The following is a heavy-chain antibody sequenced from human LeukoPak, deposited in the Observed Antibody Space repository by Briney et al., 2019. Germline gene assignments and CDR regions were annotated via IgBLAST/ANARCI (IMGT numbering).Heavy chain of an antibody. Sequence: GASVKVSCKASGYTFTSYGISWVRQAPGQGLEWMGWISAYNGNTNYAQKLQGRVTMTTDTSTSTAYMELRSLRSDDTAVYYCAREGTTHLPYYYYGMDVWGQGTTVTVSS. D-gene: IGHD1-7*01. CDR1: GYTFTSYG. V-gene: IGHV1-18*01. CDR3: AREGTTHLPYYYYGMDV. J-gene: IGHJ6*02. CDR2: ISAYNGNT.